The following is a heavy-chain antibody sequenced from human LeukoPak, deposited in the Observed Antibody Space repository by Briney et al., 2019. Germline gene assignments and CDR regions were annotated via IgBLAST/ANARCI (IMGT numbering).Heavy chain of an antibody. D-gene: IGHD3/OR15-3a*01. CDR1: GGSISSGGYS. CDR2: IYHSRST. CDR3: ARGQEGLVDY. J-gene: IGHJ4*02. V-gene: IGHV4-30-2*01. Sequence: SQTLSLTCAVSGGSISSGGYSWSWIRQPPGKGLEWIGYIYHSRSTYYNPSLKSRVTISVDRSKNQFSLKLSSVTAADTAVYYCARGQEGLVDYWGQGTLVTVSS.